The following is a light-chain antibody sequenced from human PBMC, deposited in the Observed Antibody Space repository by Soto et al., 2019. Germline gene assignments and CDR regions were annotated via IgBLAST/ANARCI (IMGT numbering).Light chain of an antibody. V-gene: IGKV4-1*01. CDR1: QSLFYFSNNKNY. J-gene: IGKJ2*01. Sequence: DFVMTQSPDSLAVSLGERATINCKSSQSLFYFSNNKNYLAWYQHKPGQPPKLLIYWASTRESGVPDRFSGGGSGTEFTLTISSLQAEDVAVYYCQQYYTTPYTFRQETKLEIK. CDR3: QQYYTTPYT. CDR2: WAS.